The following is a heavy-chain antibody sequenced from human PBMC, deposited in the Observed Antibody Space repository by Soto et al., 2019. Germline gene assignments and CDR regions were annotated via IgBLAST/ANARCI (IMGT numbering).Heavy chain of an antibody. J-gene: IGHJ1*01. CDR2: ISSSSSYI. CDR1: GFTFSSYS. Sequence: GGSLRLSCAASGFTFSSYSMNWVRQAPGKGLEWVSSISSSSSYIYYADSVKGRFTISRDNAKNSLYLQMNSLRAEDTAVYYCAGGLYYDILTGGAPDCWGQGTLVTVSS. V-gene: IGHV3-21*01. D-gene: IGHD3-9*01. CDR3: AGGLYYDILTGGAPDC.